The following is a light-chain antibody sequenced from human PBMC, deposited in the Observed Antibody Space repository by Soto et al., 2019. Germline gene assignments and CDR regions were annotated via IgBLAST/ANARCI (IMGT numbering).Light chain of an antibody. CDR2: GAS. J-gene: IGKJ3*01. CDR3: QQYNRWPFT. CDR1: HSVSSNY. Sequence: EMGLTQSPGTLSFSTGERVTLSCRASHSVSSNYLAWYQQKPGQAPRLLIHGASSRATGIPDKFSGSGSGREFTLTISSLQSGDFAVYYCQQYNRWPFTFGPGTKVDIK. V-gene: IGKV3-20*01.